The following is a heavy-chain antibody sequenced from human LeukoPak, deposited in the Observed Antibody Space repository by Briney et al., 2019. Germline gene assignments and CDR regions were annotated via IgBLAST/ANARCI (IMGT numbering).Heavy chain of an antibody. D-gene: IGHD5-18*01. CDR1: GFSISSGHY. CDR3: ARIFIRNGYSSYFDC. J-gene: IGHJ4*02. CDR2: VYQSGTT. V-gene: IGHV4-38-2*02. Sequence: PSETLSLTCTVSGFSISSGHYWGWVRQPPGAGLEWIGSVYQSGTTYYNPSLKSRVTTSVDMSKNQFSLRLRPVTAADTAVYYCARIFIRNGYSSYFDCWAREPWSPSPQ.